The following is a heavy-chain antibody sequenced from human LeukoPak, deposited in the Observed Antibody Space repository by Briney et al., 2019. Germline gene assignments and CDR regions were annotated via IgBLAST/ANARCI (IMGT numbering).Heavy chain of an antibody. CDR3: ARVDFWRGRGFFDC. CDR1: GFTFSSYG. J-gene: IGHJ4*02. CDR2: VNSDESNT. Sequence: PGGSLRLSCAASGFTFSSYGMHWVRQAPGKGLVWVSRVNSDESNTDYADSVKGRFTISRDNAKNTLYLQMNSLRTEDTAVYYCARVDFWRGRGFFDCWGQGTLVTVSS. V-gene: IGHV3-74*01. D-gene: IGHD3-3*01.